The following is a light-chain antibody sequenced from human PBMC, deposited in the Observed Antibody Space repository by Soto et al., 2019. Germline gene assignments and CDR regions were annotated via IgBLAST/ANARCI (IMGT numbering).Light chain of an antibody. CDR3: QLEYGYSEV. CDR1: QSISSW. CDR2: DAS. Sequence: VGDEGVSVCRASQSISSWLAWYQQNPGKAPKLLIYDASSLESGVPSMFSGMGSGTEFCLAISSLQSDDLAAYFIQLEYGYSEVFGPGTKVDIK. J-gene: IGKJ1*01. V-gene: IGKV1-5*02.